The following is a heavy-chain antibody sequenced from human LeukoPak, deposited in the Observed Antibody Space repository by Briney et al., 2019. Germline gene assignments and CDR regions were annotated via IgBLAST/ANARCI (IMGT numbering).Heavy chain of an antibody. CDR1: GGSISSSNW. CDR3: ARDKGGGGTQIDY. V-gene: IGHV4-4*02. J-gene: IGHJ4*02. D-gene: IGHD2-15*01. CDR2: IYHSGGT. Sequence: SETLSLTCAVSGGSISSSNWWSWVRQPPGKGLEWIGEIYHSGGTNYNPSLRSRVTISVDKSKNQFSLNLSSVTAADTAVYYCARDKGGGGTQIDYWGQGTLVTVSS.